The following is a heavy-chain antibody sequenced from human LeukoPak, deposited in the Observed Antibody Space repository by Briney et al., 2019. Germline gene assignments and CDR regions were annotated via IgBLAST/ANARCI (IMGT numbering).Heavy chain of an antibody. CDR1: GFTFSSYA. J-gene: IGHJ3*02. D-gene: IGHD6-19*01. CDR3: ARAIAVRGGDAFDI. V-gene: IGHV3-21*01. CDR2: ISSSSSYI. Sequence: PGGSLRLSCAASGFTFSSYAMSWVRQAPGKGLEWVSSISSSSSYIYYADSVKGRFTISRDNAKNSLYLQMNSLRAEDTAVYYCARAIAVRGGDAFDIWGQGTMVTVSS.